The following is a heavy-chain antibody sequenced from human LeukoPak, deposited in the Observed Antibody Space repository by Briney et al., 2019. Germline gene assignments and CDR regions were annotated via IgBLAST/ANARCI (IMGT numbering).Heavy chain of an antibody. CDR3: ARNGVVVPAAILRDNWFDP. CDR1: GYTFTSYD. CDR2: MNPNSGNT. D-gene: IGHD2-2*02. V-gene: IGHV1-8*01. J-gene: IGHJ5*02. Sequence: ASVKVSCKASGYTFTSYDINWVRQATGQGLERMGWMNPNSGNTGYAQKFQGRVTMTRNTSISTAYMELSSLRSEDTAVYYCARNGVVVPAAILRDNWFDPWGQGTLVTVSS.